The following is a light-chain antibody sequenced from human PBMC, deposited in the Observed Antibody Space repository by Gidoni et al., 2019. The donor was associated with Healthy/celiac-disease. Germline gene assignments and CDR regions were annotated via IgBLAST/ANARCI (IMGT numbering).Light chain of an antibody. CDR2: DAS. CDR1: QSVSSY. J-gene: IGKJ4*01. Sequence: EIVLTQPPATLSLSPGERATLSCRASQSVSSYLAWYQQKPGQAPRLLLYDASNRAPGIPARFSGSGSGTDFTLTISSLEPEDFAVYYCQQRSNWPLTFXGXTKVEIK. V-gene: IGKV3-11*01. CDR3: QQRSNWPLT.